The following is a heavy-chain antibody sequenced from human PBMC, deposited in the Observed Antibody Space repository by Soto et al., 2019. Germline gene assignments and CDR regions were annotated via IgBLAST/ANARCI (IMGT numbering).Heavy chain of an antibody. Sequence: EVQLVESGGGLVQPGGSLRLSCAASGFTFSSYWMHWVRQAPGKGLVWVSRINSDGSTTSYADAVKGRFTISRDNAKNTLYLKMNSLRGEDTAVYYCARATPLANIDYWGQGTLVTVSS. CDR3: ARATPLANIDY. V-gene: IGHV3-74*01. CDR1: GFTFSSYW. J-gene: IGHJ4*02. D-gene: IGHD2-8*01. CDR2: INSDGSTT.